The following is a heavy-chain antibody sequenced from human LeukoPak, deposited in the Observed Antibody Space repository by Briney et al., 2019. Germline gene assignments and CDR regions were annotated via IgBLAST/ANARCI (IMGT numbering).Heavy chain of an antibody. CDR1: GFTFSNAW. V-gene: IGHV3-15*01. D-gene: IGHD6-13*01. CDR2: IKSKTVGGTA. CDR3: TTASS. Sequence: GGSLRLSCAASGFTFSNAWMSWVRQAPGKGLEWVGRIKSKTVGGTADYAAPVKGRFTISRDDSKNTLYLQMNSLKTEDTAVYYCTTASSWGQGTLVTVSS. J-gene: IGHJ4*02.